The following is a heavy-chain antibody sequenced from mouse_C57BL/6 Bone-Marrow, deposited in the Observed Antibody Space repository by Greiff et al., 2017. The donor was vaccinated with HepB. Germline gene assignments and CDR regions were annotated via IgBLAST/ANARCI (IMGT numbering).Heavy chain of an antibody. D-gene: IGHD1-1*01. J-gene: IGHJ3*01. CDR3: TRNYGSSIAY. V-gene: IGHV1-15*01. Sequence: VKLQQSGAELVRPGASVTLSCKASGYTFPDYEMHWVKQTPVHGLEWIGAIDPETGGTAYNQKFKGKAILTADKSSSTAYMELRSLTSEDSAVYYCTRNYGSSIAYWGQGTLVTVSA. CDR2: IDPETGGT. CDR1: GYTFPDYE.